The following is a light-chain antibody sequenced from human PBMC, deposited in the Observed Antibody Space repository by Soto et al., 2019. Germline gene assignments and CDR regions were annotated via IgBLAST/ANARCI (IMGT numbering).Light chain of an antibody. CDR1: QSVSSGY. Sequence: EIVLTQSPGTLSLSPGERATLSCRASQSVSSGYLAWYQQKPGQAPRLLIYGASSRATGIPDRFSGSGSGSDFTLTISSLQPEDFATYYCQQANSFPRTFGQGTKVEIK. V-gene: IGKV3-20*01. CDR2: GAS. CDR3: QQANSFPRT. J-gene: IGKJ1*01.